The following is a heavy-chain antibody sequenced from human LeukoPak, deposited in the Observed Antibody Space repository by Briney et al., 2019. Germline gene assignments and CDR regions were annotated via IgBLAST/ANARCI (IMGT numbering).Heavy chain of an antibody. J-gene: IGHJ4*02. D-gene: IGHD1-1*01. CDR2: IYHTGAT. CDR1: GGSISSSNW. CDR3: AGRQLDPFHYSDQ. Sequence: SGTLSLTCDVSGGSISSSNWWTWVRQPPGKGLEWIGEIYHTGATNYSPSFKSRVTISVDNSKNHFSLQLTSLTAADTAVYFCAGRQLDPFHYSDQWGQGALVTVSS. V-gene: IGHV4-4*02.